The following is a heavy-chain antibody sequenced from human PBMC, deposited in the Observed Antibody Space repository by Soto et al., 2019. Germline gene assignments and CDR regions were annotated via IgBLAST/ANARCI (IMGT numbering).Heavy chain of an antibody. D-gene: IGHD6-19*01. Sequence: GGSLRLSCAASGFTFSSYWMHWVRQAPGKGLVWVSRINSDGSSTSYADSVKGRFTISRDNAKNTLYLQMNSLRAEDTAVYYCARDPRAWELAVAGYSYYYYYYMDVWGKGTTVTVSS. CDR1: GFTFSSYW. CDR2: INSDGSST. V-gene: IGHV3-74*01. J-gene: IGHJ6*03. CDR3: ARDPRAWELAVAGYSYYYYYYMDV.